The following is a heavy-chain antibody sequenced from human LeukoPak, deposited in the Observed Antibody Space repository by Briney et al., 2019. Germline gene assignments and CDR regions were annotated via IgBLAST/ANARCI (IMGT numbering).Heavy chain of an antibody. D-gene: IGHD2-2*01. CDR1: GGSISSGSYY. CDR3: ARAAYQLPTPWFDP. Sequence: PSQTLPLTCTVSGGSISSGSYYWSWIRQHPGKGLEWIGYIYYSGSTYYNPSLKSRVTISVDTSKNQFSLKLSSVTAADTAVYYCARAAYQLPTPWFDPWGQGTLVTVSS. V-gene: IGHV4-31*03. J-gene: IGHJ5*02. CDR2: IYYSGST.